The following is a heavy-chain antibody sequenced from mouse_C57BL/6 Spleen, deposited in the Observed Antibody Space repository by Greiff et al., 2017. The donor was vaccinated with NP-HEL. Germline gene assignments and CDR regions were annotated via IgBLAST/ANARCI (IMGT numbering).Heavy chain of an antibody. V-gene: IGHV14-4*01. J-gene: IGHJ2*01. Sequence: VQLQQSGAELVRPGASVKLSCTASGFNIKDDYMHWVKQRPEQGLEWIGWIDPENGDTEYASKFQGKATITADTSSNTAYLQLSSLTSEDTAVYYCTTRGGREDYWGQGTTLTVSS. CDR3: TTRGGREDY. CDR1: GFNIKDDY. CDR2: IDPENGDT.